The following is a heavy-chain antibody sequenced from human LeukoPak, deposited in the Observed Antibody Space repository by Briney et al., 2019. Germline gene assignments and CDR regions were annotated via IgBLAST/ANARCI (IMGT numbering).Heavy chain of an antibody. D-gene: IGHD1-26*01. CDR1: GYSISSGYY. Sequence: SETLSLTCAVSGYSISSGYYWGWIRQPPGKGLEWIGSIYHSGSTYYNPSLKSRVTISVDTSKNQFSLKLSSVTAADTAVYYCARDQGVGVHDYWGQGTLVTVSS. CDR2: IYHSGST. J-gene: IGHJ4*02. V-gene: IGHV4-38-2*02. CDR3: ARDQGVGVHDY.